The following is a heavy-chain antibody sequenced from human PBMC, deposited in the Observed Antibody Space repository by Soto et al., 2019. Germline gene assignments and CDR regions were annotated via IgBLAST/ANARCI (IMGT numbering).Heavy chain of an antibody. J-gene: IGHJ6*03. CDR3: ARDRRNVSTAYYYYYYMDV. D-gene: IGHD4-17*01. CDR2: IYYSGST. V-gene: IGHV4-31*03. CDR1: SGSISSGGYY. Sequence: QVQLQESGPGLVKPSQTLSLTCTVSSGSISSGGYYWSWIRQHPGKGLEWIGYIYYSGSTYYNPSLKSRVNISVDTSKHQFSLKLSSVTAADTAVYYCARDRRNVSTAYYYYYYMDVWGKGTTVAVSS.